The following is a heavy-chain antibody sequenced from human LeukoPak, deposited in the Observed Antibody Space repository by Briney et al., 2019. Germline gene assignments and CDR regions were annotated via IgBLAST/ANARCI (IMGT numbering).Heavy chain of an antibody. V-gene: IGHV3-21*01. J-gene: IGHJ4*02. CDR3: ARDRELGRSYPDY. CDR1: GFTFSSYS. Sequence: PGGSLRPCCAAPGFTFSSYSMNWVRQAPGKGLEWVSSISSSSSYIYYADSVKGRFTISRDNAKNSLYLQMNSLRAEDTAVYYCARDRELGRSYPDYWGQGTLVTVSS. D-gene: IGHD1-26*01. CDR2: ISSSSSYI.